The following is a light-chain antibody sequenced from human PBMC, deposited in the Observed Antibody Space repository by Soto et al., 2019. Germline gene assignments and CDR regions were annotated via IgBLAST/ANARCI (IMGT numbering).Light chain of an antibody. CDR3: SSYTTSSTPHV. J-gene: IGLJ1*01. CDR1: SSDVGGYNY. CDR2: EVS. V-gene: IGLV2-14*01. Sequence: QSVLTQPASVSGSPGQSITISCTGTSSDVGGYNYVSWYQQYPGKAPKLMIYEVSNRPSGVSNRFSGSKSGNTASLTISGLQAEDEADYYCSSYTTSSTPHVFGTGTKLTVL.